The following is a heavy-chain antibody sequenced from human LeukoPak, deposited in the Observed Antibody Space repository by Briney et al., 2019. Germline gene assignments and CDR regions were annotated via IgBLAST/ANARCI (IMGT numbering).Heavy chain of an antibody. V-gene: IGHV1-69*05. CDR2: IISIFGTA. CDR1: GGTFSSYA. J-gene: IGHJ4*02. D-gene: IGHD3-22*01. CDR3: ARGSLGLYYYDSSGYVHFDY. Sequence: ASVKVSCKASGGTFSSYAISWVRQAPGQGLEWMGRIISIFGTANYAQKFQGRVTITTDESTSTAYMELSSLRSEDTAVYYCARGSLGLYYYDSSGYVHFDYWGQGTLVTVSS.